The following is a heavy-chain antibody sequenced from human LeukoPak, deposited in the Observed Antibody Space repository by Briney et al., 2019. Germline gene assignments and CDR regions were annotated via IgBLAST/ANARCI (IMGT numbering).Heavy chain of an antibody. CDR1: GFTFSSYS. CDR3: ATDTHMISDY. D-gene: IGHD3-22*01. V-gene: IGHV3-21*01. Sequence: GGSLRLSCAASGFTFSSYSMNWVRQAPGKGLEWVSSISSSSSYIYYADSVKGRFTISRDNAKNSLYLQVNSLRAEDTAVYYCATDTHMISDYWGQGTLVTVSS. CDR2: ISSSSSYI. J-gene: IGHJ4*02.